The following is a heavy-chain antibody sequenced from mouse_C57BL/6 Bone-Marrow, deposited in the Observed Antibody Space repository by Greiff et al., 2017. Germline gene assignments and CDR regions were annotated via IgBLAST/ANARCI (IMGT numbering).Heavy chain of an antibody. CDR3: ASSSGYGGAMDY. CDR2: INPNNGGT. V-gene: IGHV1-22*01. CDR1: GYTFTDYN. Sequence: EVQLQQSGPELVKPGASVKMSCKASGYTFTDYNMHWVKQSHGKSLEWIGYINPNNGGTSYNQKFKGKDTLTVNKSSSTAYLELRSLTSEDSAVYYCASSSGYGGAMDYWGQGTSVTVSS. D-gene: IGHD3-2*02. J-gene: IGHJ4*01.